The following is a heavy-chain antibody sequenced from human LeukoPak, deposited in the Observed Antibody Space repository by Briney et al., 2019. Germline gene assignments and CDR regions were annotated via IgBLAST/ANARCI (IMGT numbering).Heavy chain of an antibody. D-gene: IGHD3-16*01. CDR2: IKSKTDGETT. CDR3: LTDPSYETNN. CDR1: GLTFNVAW. J-gene: IGHJ4*02. Sequence: PGGSLRLSCAVSGLTFNVAWMSWVRQAPGKGLEWIGRIKSKTDGETTDYAAPLRGRFSISRDDSKDTLYPQMNSLKAEDTAVYYCLTDPSYETNNWGQGTLVTVSS. V-gene: IGHV3-15*01.